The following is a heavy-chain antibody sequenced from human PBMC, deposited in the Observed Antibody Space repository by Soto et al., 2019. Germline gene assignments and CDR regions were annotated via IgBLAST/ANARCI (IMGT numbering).Heavy chain of an antibody. CDR2: IYPGDSDT. J-gene: IGHJ4*02. Sequence: XESLKISCKGCGYSFSSYWIGWVRQMPWKGLEWMGIIYPGDSDTRYIPSFQGQVIISADKSVSTAYLQWTSLKASDTAIYYCARLYHFDSSARSTGDFDYSGQGALVTVSS. CDR1: GYSFSSYW. CDR3: ARLYHFDSSARSTGDFDY. V-gene: IGHV5-51*01. D-gene: IGHD3-22*01.